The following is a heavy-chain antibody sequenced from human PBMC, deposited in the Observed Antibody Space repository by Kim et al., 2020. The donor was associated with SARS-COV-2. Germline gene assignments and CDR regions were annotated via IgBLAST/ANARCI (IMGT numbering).Heavy chain of an antibody. CDR3: ATRGKGYYYDSSGYYDY. CDR2: IYYSGST. V-gene: IGHV4-39*01. CDR1: GGSISSSSYY. D-gene: IGHD3-22*01. J-gene: IGHJ4*02. Sequence: SETLSLTCTVSGGSISSSSYYWGWIRQPPGKGLEWIGSIYYSGSTYYNPSLKSRVTISVDTSKNQFSLKLSSVTAADTAVYYCATRGKGYYYDSSGYYDYWGQGTLVTVSS.